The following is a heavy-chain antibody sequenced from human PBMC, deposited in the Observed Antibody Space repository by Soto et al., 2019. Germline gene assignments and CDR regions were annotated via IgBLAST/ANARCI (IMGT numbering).Heavy chain of an antibody. Sequence: SLRLSCASSGFTFSSYSMNWVRQAPGKGLEWVSYISSSSSTIYYADSVKGRFTISRDNAKNSLYLQMNSLRDEDTAVYYCARDNRGYSYGSYYYGMDVWGQGTTVTVSS. V-gene: IGHV3-48*02. CDR1: GFTFSSYS. CDR3: ARDNRGYSYGSYYYGMDV. J-gene: IGHJ6*02. CDR2: ISSSSSTI. D-gene: IGHD5-18*01.